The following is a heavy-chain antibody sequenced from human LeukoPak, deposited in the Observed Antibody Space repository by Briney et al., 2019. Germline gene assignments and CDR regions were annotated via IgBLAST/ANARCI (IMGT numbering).Heavy chain of an antibody. CDR3: AGDLISGSGSLGY. Sequence: SGGSLRLPCAASGFTFSSYWMHWVRQAPGKGLVWVARINTNGSPTQYADSVTGRFTISRDNAKTTLYLQMNSLRDEDTAVYYCAGDLISGSGSLGYWGQGTLVTVSS. CDR2: INTNGSPT. D-gene: IGHD3-10*01. J-gene: IGHJ4*02. CDR1: GFTFSSYW. V-gene: IGHV3-74*01.